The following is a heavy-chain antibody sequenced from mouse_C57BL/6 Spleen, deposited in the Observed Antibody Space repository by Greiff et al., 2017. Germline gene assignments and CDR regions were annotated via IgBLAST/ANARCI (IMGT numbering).Heavy chain of an antibody. V-gene: IGHV5-17*01. CDR2: ISSGSSTI. D-gene: IGHD1-1*01. CDR3: AREDYGSSYGWYFDV. Sequence: DVKLVESGGGLVKPGGSLKLSCAASGFTFSDYGMHWVRQAPEKGLEWVAYISSGSSTIYYADTVKGRFTISRDNAKNTLFLQMTSLRSEDTAMYYCAREDYGSSYGWYFDVWGTGTTVTVSS. CDR1: GFTFSDYG. J-gene: IGHJ1*03.